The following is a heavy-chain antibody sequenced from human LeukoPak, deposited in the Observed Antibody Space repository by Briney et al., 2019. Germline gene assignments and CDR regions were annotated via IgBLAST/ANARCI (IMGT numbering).Heavy chain of an antibody. CDR2: IYYSGNT. V-gene: IGHV4-61*01. D-gene: IGHD1-20*01. Sequence: PSETLSLTCAVSGYSISSGYYWGWIRQPPGKGLEWIGFIYYSGNTNYNPSLKSRVTISVDTSKNQFSLKLSSVTAADTAVYYCARDLYNWNSWGQGTLVTVSS. J-gene: IGHJ4*02. CDR3: ARDLYNWNS. CDR1: GYSISSGYY.